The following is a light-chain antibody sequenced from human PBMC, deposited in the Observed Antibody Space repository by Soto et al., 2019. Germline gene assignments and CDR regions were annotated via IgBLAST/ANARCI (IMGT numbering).Light chain of an antibody. CDR2: DAV. J-gene: IGKJ3*01. CDR3: QQSGRTPT. Sequence: EIVMTQSPVILSVSPGERVTFSCRASQSVSTNLAWYQQKVGQAPRLLIHDAVTRATGIPDRFSGSGSGTDFTLIISRLEPEDCGVYYCQQSGRTPTFGPGTKVDIK. V-gene: IGKV3D-15*01. CDR1: QSVSTN.